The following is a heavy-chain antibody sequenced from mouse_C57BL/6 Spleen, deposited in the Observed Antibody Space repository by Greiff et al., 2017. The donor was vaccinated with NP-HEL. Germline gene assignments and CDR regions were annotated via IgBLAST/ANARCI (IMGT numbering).Heavy chain of an antibody. CDR2: INPSNGGT. D-gene: IGHD2-3*01. Sequence: VQLQQPGTELVKPGASVKLSCKASGYTFTSYWMHWVKQRPGQGLAWIGNINPSNGGTNYNEKFKSKATLTVDKSSSTAYMQLSSLTSEDSAVYYCARQRNDGYYGYAMDDWGQGTSVTVSS. J-gene: IGHJ4*01. V-gene: IGHV1-53*01. CDR3: ARQRNDGYYGYAMDD. CDR1: GYTFTSYW.